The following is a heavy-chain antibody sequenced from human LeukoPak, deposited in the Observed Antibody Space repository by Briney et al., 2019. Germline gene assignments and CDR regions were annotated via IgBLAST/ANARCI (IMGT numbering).Heavy chain of an antibody. CDR3: ARHPSEYNSSSY. CDR1: GGSISSSSYY. Sequence: SETLSLTCTVSGGSISSSSYYWGWIRQPPGKGLEWIGSIYYSGSTYYNPSLKSRVTISVDTSKNQFSLKLSSVTAADTAVYYCARHPSEYNSSSYWGQGTLVTVSS. D-gene: IGHD6-6*01. J-gene: IGHJ4*02. V-gene: IGHV4-39*01. CDR2: IYYSGST.